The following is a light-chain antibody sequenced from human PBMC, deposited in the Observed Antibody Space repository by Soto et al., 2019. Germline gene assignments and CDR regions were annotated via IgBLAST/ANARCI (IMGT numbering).Light chain of an antibody. CDR3: QQYNNWPRT. V-gene: IGKV1-5*01. CDR1: QSVSGW. Sequence: DIQMTRSPSTLSASVVDTVTVTCRASQSVSGWLAWYQQKPGEAPKLLIYDASALPRGVPSRFSGSGSGTKFTLTIASLQPDDFAVYYCQQYNNWPRTFGQGTKVDIK. CDR2: DAS. J-gene: IGKJ1*01.